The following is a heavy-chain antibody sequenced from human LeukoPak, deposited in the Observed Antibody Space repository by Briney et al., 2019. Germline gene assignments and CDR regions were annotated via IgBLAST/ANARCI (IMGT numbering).Heavy chain of an antibody. CDR1: AFTFSSYD. J-gene: IGHJ4*02. Sequence: GGSLRLSCTGSAFTFSSYDMHWVRQAPGKGLEWVAIISYNGSNKYYADSVKGRFTISRDNSKNTLYLEMNSLRAEDTAVYYCAKSYNGYESKPDYWGQGTLVTVSS. CDR3: AKSYNGYESKPDY. D-gene: IGHD5-12*01. V-gene: IGHV3-30*18. CDR2: ISYNGSNK.